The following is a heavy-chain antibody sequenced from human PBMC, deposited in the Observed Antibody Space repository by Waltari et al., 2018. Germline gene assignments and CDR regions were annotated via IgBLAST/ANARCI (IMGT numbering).Heavy chain of an antibody. CDR2: IYHSGST. J-gene: IGHJ4*02. V-gene: IGHV4-38-2*02. D-gene: IGHD3-10*01. CDR1: GYSISSGYY. CDR3: ARDDYGSGRGVDY. Sequence: QVQLQESGPGLVKPSETLSLTCAVSGYSISSGYYWCWIRQPPGKGLEWIGSIYHSGSTYYNPSLKSRVTISVDTSKNQFSLKLSSVTAADTAVYYCARDDYGSGRGVDYWGQGTLVTVSS.